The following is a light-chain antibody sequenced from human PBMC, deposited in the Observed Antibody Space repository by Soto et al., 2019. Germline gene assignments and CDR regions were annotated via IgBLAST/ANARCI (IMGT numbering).Light chain of an antibody. Sequence: QSALTQPASVSGSPGQSITIYCTGTSSDVGAHDYVSWYQQHPGKAPKLMIYEVTNRPSGVSDRFSGSKSGNTASLTISGLQAEDEADYYCGSYTSSGTRVFGGGTKLTVL. CDR1: SSDVGAHDY. J-gene: IGLJ3*02. CDR3: GSYTSSGTRV. CDR2: EVT. V-gene: IGLV2-14*01.